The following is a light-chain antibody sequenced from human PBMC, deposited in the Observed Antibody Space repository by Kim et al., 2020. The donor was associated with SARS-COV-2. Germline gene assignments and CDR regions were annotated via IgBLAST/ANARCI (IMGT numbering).Light chain of an antibody. CDR2: GKT. V-gene: IGLV3-19*01. Sequence: SSELTQDPAVSVALGQTVRITCQGDSLRSYYATWYQQKPGQAPILVIYGKTNRPSGIPDRFSGSSSGNTASLTITGTQAGDEADYYCNSRDSNANVVFVG. CDR3: NSRDSNANVV. CDR1: SLRSYY. J-gene: IGLJ2*01.